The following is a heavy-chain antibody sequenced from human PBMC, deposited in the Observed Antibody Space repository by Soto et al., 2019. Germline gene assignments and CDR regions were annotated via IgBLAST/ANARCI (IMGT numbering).Heavy chain of an antibody. V-gene: IGHV3-33*01. CDR1: GFSLSNYG. CDR2: IWYDGTNK. Sequence: QVQLVESGGGVVQPGRSLRLSCAASGFSLSNYGIHWVRQAPGKGLEWVAVIWYDGTNKAYADSVKGRFAISRDISKNTVYLQMNSRRPEDTAVYYCARDQPGGMDNYFHYMDVWGKGTTVTVSS. J-gene: IGHJ6*03. CDR3: ARDQPGGMDNYFHYMDV. D-gene: IGHD2-2*03.